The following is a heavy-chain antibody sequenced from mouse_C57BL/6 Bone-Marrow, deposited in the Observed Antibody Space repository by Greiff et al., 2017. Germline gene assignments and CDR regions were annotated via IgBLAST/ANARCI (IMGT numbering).Heavy chain of an antibody. J-gene: IGHJ3*01. D-gene: IGHD1-1*02. V-gene: IGHV1-69*01. CDR3: ARKGSFTWFAY. Sequence: QVQLQQPGAELVMPGASVKLSCKASGYTFTSYWMHWVKQRPGQGLEWIGEIDPSDSYTNYNQKFKGKSTLTVDKSSSTAYMQLNSLTSEDSAVYYCARKGSFTWFAYWGQGTLVTVSA. CDR1: GYTFTSYW. CDR2: IDPSDSYT.